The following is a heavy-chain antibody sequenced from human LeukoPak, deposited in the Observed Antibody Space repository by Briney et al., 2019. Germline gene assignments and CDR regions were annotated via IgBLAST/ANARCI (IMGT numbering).Heavy chain of an antibody. CDR3: ARDSHPYDFWSGHRGGYYFDY. V-gene: IGHV3-21*01. CDR1: GFTFSSYS. Sequence: GGSLRLSCAASGFTFSSYSMNWVRQAPGKGLEWVSSISSSSSYIYYADSVKGRFTISRDNAKNSLYLQMNSLRAEDTAVYYCARDSHPYDFWSGHRGGYYFDYWGQGTLVTVSS. CDR2: ISSSSSYI. D-gene: IGHD3-3*01. J-gene: IGHJ4*02.